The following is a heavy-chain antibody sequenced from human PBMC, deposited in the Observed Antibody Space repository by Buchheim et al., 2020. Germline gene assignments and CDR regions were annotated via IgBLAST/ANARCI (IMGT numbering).Heavy chain of an antibody. CDR1: GFTFSSYW. D-gene: IGHD3-9*01. V-gene: IGHV3-7*01. J-gene: IGHJ6*02. Sequence: EVQLVESGGGLVQPGGSLRLSCAASGFTFSSYWMSWVRQAPGKGLEWVANIKQDGSEKYYLDSVKGRFTISRDNAKNSLYLQMNSLRAEDTAVYYCARVAYDILTGYYDPLGYYGMDVWGQGTT. CDR2: IKQDGSEK. CDR3: ARVAYDILTGYYDPLGYYGMDV.